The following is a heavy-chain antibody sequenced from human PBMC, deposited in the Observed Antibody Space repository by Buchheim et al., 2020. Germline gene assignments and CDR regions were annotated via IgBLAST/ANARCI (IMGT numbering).Heavy chain of an antibody. Sequence: EVQLVQSGAEVKKPGESLRISCKGSGYSFTSYWISWVRQMPGKGLEWMGRIDPSDSYTNYSPSFQGHVTISADKSISPAYPQWSSLKASDTAMYYCARLQKDHEWLQRAVHREWGQGTL. J-gene: IGHJ4*02. CDR1: GYSFTSYW. CDR2: IDPSDSYT. V-gene: IGHV5-10-1*03. CDR3: ARLQKDHEWLQRAVHRE. D-gene: IGHD5-24*01.